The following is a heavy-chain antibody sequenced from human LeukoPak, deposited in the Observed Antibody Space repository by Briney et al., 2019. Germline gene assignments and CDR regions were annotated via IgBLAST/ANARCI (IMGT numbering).Heavy chain of an antibody. CDR1: GGTFSSYA. CDR3: ARTISPYDSSGPYSY. J-gene: IGHJ4*02. D-gene: IGHD3-22*01. CDR2: IIPIFGTA. V-gene: IGHV1-69*13. Sequence: GASVKVSCKASGGTFSSYAISWERQAPGQGLEWMGGIIPIFGTANYAQKFQGRVTITADESTSTAYMELSSLRSEDTAVYYCARTISPYDSSGPYSYWGQGTLVTVSS.